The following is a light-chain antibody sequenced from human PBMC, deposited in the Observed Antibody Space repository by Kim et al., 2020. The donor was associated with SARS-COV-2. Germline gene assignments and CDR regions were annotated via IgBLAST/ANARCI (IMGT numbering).Light chain of an antibody. Sequence: QSVTISCTGTSSDVGGYNYVSWYQQHPGKAPKLMIYDVSKRPSGVPDRFSGSKSGNTASPTISGLQAEDEADYYCCSYAGSYTHVVFGGGTQLTVL. V-gene: IGLV2-11*01. CDR1: SSDVGGYNY. J-gene: IGLJ2*01. CDR2: DVS. CDR3: CSYAGSYTHVV.